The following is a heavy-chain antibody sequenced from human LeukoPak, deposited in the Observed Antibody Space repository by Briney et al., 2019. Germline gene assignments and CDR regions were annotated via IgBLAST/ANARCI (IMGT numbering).Heavy chain of an antibody. D-gene: IGHD3-3*01. Sequence: GGSLTLSCAASGFLSSIYGMHWARQAPGEGLEGVAFIRYDGNNNKYYADSVKGQFPISRDSSKNTLYLQMNSLRVKDTAVYYCAKVGIYFRIGSYLDHMDVWGRGSTVTVSS. CDR2: IRYDGNNNK. CDR3: AKVGIYFRIGSYLDHMDV. CDR1: GFLSSIYG. J-gene: IGHJ6*03. V-gene: IGHV3-30*02.